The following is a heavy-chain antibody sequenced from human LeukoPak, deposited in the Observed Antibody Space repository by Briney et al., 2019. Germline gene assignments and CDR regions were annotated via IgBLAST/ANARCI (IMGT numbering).Heavy chain of an antibody. J-gene: IGHJ4*02. CDR2: ICYSGST. CDR3: ARDYYDSSGYYAPLFDY. D-gene: IGHD3-22*01. Sequence: SETLSLTWTVSGGSISSSSYYWGWIRQPPGKVLVWVGSICYSGSTYYNPSLKSRVTISVDTSKNQFSLKLSSVTAADTAVYYCARDYYDSSGYYAPLFDYWGQGTLVTVSS. V-gene: IGHV4-39*01. CDR1: GGSISSSSYY.